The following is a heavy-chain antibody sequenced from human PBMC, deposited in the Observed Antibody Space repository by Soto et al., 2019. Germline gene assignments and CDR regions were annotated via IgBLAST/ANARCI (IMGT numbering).Heavy chain of an antibody. V-gene: IGHV3-21*01. D-gene: IGHD6-6*01. CDR1: GFTFSSYS. CDR3: ARGRWGIAALPRNAGMDV. Sequence: GGSLRLSCAASGFTFSSYSMNWVRQAPGKXLEWVSSISSGSSYIYYADSVKGRFTISRDNAKNSLYLQMNSLRAEDTAVYYSARGRWGIAALPRNAGMDVWGQGTTVTVSS. J-gene: IGHJ6*02. CDR2: ISSGSSYI.